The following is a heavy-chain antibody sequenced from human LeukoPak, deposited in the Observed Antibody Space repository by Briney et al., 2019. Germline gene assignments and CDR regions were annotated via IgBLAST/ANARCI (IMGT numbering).Heavy chain of an antibody. CDR2: IYHSGST. CDR1: GYSISSGYY. D-gene: IGHD6-13*01. J-gene: IGHJ4*02. Sequence: SETLSLTCAVSGYSISSGYYWGWIRQPPGKGLEWIGSIYHSGSTYYNPSLKSRVTISVDTSKNQFSLKLSSVTAADTAVYYCARGMGSSWSVDYWGQGTLVTVSS. V-gene: IGHV4-38-2*01. CDR3: ARGMGSSWSVDY.